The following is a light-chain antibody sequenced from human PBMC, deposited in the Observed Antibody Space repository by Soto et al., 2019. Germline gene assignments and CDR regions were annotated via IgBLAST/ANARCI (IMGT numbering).Light chain of an antibody. CDR1: NSSIGNYY. CDR3: GAWDGSLSVGV. CDR2: DNN. J-gene: IGLJ3*02. Sequence: QSVVTQPPSVSAAPGQKVTISCSGSNSSIGNYYVSWYQQFPGAAPKLLIYDNNKRPSGIPDRFSGSKSGTSATLGITGLQTRDEADYYCGAWDGSLSVGVFGGGTKLTVL. V-gene: IGLV1-51*01.